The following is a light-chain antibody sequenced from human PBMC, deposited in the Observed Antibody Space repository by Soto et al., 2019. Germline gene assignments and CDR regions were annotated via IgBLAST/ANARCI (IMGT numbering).Light chain of an antibody. CDR1: QRVSPM. CDR2: RAS. V-gene: IGKV3-15*01. J-gene: IGKJ2*01. Sequence: EIVMTQSPATLSVSPGERATLSCWASQRVSPMLAWFQQKPGQAPRLLIYRASTRATGIPARFSGSGSGTEFTLTISSLQSEDFAVYYCQHYNNWPYTFGQGTKLEIK. CDR3: QHYNNWPYT.